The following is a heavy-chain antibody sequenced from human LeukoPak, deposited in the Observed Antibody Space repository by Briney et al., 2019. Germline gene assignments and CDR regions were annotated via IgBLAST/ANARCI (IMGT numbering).Heavy chain of an antibody. CDR1: GFTFDDYA. V-gene: IGHV3-9*01. D-gene: IGHD3-10*01. J-gene: IGHJ3*02. CDR3: AKGVRITMVRGAFDI. Sequence: GGSLRLSCAASGFTFDDYAMHWVRQAPGKGLEWVSGISWNSGSIGYADSVKGRFTISRNNAKNSLYLQMNSLRAEDTALYYCAKGVRITMVRGAFDIWGQGTMVTVSS. CDR2: ISWNSGSI.